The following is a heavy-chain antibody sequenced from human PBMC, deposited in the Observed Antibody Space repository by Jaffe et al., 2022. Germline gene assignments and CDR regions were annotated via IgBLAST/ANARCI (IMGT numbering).Heavy chain of an antibody. CDR1: GYSISSGYY. CDR2: IYHSGST. CDR3: ARVEIEYDSSGYYHDPRVCALFRWCGVDGYFDY. V-gene: IGHV4-38-2*01. J-gene: IGHJ4*02. D-gene: IGHD3-22*01. Sequence: QVQLQESGPGLVKPSETLSLTCAVSGYSISSGYYWGWIRQPPGKGLEWIGSIYHSGSTYYNPSLKSRVTISVDTSKNQFSLKLSSVTAADTAVYYCARVEIEYDSSGYYHDPRVCALFRWCGVDGYFDYWGQGTLVTVSS.